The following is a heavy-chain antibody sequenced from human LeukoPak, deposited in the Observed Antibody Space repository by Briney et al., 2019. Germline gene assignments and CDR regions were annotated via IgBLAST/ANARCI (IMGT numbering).Heavy chain of an antibody. CDR2: IYYSGST. CDR3: ARWGYGSGSYYPPYFDY. CDR1: GGSISSYY. D-gene: IGHD3-10*01. Sequence: SETLSLTCTVSGGSISSYYWSWIRQPPGKGLEWIGYIYYSGSTNYNPSLKSRVTISVDTSKNQFSLKLSSVTAADTAVCYCARWGYGSGSYYPPYFDYWGQGTLVTVSS. V-gene: IGHV4-59*01. J-gene: IGHJ4*02.